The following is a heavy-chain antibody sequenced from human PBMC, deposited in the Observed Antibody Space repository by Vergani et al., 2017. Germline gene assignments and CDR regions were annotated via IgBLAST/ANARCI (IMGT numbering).Heavy chain of an antibody. Sequence: EVQLLESGGGLVQPGGSLRLSCAASGFTFSSYAMSWVRQAPGKGLEWVSSISSSSSYIYYADSVKGRFTISRDNARNSLYLQINSLRAEDTAVYYCARGVVGVLDYWGQGTLVTVSS. CDR1: GFTFSSYA. V-gene: IGHV3-21*01. CDR3: ARGVVGVLDY. CDR2: ISSSSSYI. D-gene: IGHD1-26*01. J-gene: IGHJ4*02.